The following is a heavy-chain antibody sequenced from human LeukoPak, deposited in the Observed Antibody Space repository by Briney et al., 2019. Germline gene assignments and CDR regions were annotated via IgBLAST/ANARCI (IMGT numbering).Heavy chain of an antibody. CDR2: IYYSGST. V-gene: IGHV4-59*01. Sequence: SETLSLTCTVSGGSISSYYWSWIRQPPGKGLEWIGYIYYSGSTNYKPSLKSRVTISVDTSKNQFSLKLSSVTAADTAVYYCARGGYYGSGSDFRFDPWGQGTLATVSS. D-gene: IGHD3-10*01. CDR1: GGSISSYY. J-gene: IGHJ5*02. CDR3: ARGGYYGSGSDFRFDP.